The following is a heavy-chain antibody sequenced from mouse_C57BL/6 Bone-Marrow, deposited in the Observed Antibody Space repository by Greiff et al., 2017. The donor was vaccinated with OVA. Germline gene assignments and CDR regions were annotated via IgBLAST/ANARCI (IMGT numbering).Heavy chain of an antibody. Sequence: VQLQQPGAELVKPGASVKLSCKASGYTFTSYWMHWVKQRPGQGLEWIGMIHPNSGSTNYNEKFKSKATLTVDKSTSTAYMQLSSLTSEDAAVYYCATHGGFAYWGQGTLVTVSA. CDR1: GYTFTSYW. V-gene: IGHV1-64*01. CDR3: ATHGGFAY. J-gene: IGHJ3*01. CDR2: IHPNSGST.